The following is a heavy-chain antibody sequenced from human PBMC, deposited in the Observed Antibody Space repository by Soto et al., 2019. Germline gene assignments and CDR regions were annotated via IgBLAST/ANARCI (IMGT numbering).Heavy chain of an antibody. D-gene: IGHD3-10*01. J-gene: IGHJ4*02. Sequence: SETLSLTCTVSGGSISSYYWSWIRQPPGKGLEWIGYIYYSGSTNYNPSLKSRVTISVDTSKNQFSLKLSSVTAADTAVYYCNRDPKLLLWFGDFSNRGLGTPDTSPQ. CDR2: IYYSGST. CDR1: GGSISSYY. CDR3: NRDPKLLLWFGDFSN. V-gene: IGHV4-59*12.